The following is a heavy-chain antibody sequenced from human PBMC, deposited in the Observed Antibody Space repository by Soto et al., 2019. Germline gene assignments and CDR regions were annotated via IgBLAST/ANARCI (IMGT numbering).Heavy chain of an antibody. J-gene: IGHJ4*02. CDR1: GYTFTSYD. Sequence: ASVKVSCKASGYTFTSYDIYWVRQATGQGLEWMGWMNHNTGNSGYAQKFQGRVTMTSDTSISTAHMELSSLRSEDTAVYSCARRAETNGWNGFGADKYYFDFWGQGTLVTVSS. CDR3: ARRAETNGWNGFGADKYYFDF. CDR2: MNHNTGNS. V-gene: IGHV1-8*01. D-gene: IGHD1-1*01.